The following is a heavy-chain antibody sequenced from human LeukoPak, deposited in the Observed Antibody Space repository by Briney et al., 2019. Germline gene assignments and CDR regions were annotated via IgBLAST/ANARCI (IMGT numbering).Heavy chain of an antibody. J-gene: IGHJ5*02. V-gene: IGHV3-23*01. CDR2: LNARATSP. D-gene: IGHD3-10*01. Sequence: RPGGSLRLSCAASGFPFSNYAMSWVRQAPGKGLEWVSVLNARATSPHYADSVKGRFTISRDNPKNTLYLQMDRLRAEDTAVYYCAKEAWFGELALDRWGQGTLVTVSS. CDR1: GFPFSNYA. CDR3: AKEAWFGELALDR.